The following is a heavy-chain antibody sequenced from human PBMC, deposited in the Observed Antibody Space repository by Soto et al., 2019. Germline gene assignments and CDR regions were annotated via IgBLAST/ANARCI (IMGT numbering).Heavy chain of an antibody. V-gene: IGHV4-31*11. CDR1: GASINSGAYY. CDR2: IDDSGSA. Sequence: QVQLQESGPGLVKPSQTLSLSCAVSGASINSGAYYWSWIRQYPGKGLEWIGYIDDSGSAFYNPSLKSRVTISRDTSKNPFSLKVTSVTAADTAVYYCASHPLGESYFDCWGQGTLVAVSS. D-gene: IGHD3-10*01. CDR3: ASHPLGESYFDC. J-gene: IGHJ4*02.